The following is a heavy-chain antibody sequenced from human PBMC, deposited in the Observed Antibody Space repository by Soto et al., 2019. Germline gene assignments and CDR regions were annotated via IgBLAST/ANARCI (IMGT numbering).Heavy chain of an antibody. Sequence: PGGYLRLSCAASGFTFRSDRIHWVRQAPGKGLEWVSRIDTDGGGTSYADSVKGRFTISTDNAENTVYLQMNGLRVEDTAVYYCATVFDVWGQGT. CDR1: GFTFRSDR. V-gene: IGHV3-74*01. D-gene: IGHD4-17*01. J-gene: IGHJ4*02. CDR2: IDTDGGGT. CDR3: ATVFDV.